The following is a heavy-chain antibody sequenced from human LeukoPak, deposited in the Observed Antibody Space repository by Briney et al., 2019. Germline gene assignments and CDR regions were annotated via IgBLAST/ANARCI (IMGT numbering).Heavy chain of an antibody. Sequence: SETLSLTCTVSGGSISSGDYYWSWIRQPPGKGLEWIGYIYYGGNTNYNPSLRSRVTISVDTSKNQFSLKLSSVTAADTAVYYCAGHKQWLVDFDYWGQGTLVTVSS. V-gene: IGHV4-61*08. CDR3: AGHKQWLVDFDY. D-gene: IGHD6-19*01. CDR1: GGSISSGDYY. CDR2: IYYGGNT. J-gene: IGHJ4*02.